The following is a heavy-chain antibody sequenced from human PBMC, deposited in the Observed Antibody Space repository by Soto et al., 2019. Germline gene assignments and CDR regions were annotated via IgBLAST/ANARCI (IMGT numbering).Heavy chain of an antibody. CDR2: ISSNGVGT. V-gene: IGHV3-64*01. CDR3: ARRARPDFYYMDV. J-gene: IGHJ6*03. CDR1: GFTLSDYA. D-gene: IGHD6-6*01. Sequence: GGSLRLSCAASGFTLSDYAMDLVRQAPGKGLEYVSGISSNGVGTYYANSVQGRFTISRDNSKNTVYLQMGSLRPEDMAVYYCARRARPDFYYMDVWGKGTTVTVSS.